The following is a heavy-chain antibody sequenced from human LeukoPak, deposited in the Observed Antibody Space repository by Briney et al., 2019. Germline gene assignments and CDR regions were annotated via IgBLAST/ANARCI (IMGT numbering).Heavy chain of an antibody. CDR2: IYYSGST. Sequence: SETLSLTCTVSGGSISSSSYYWGWIRQPPGKGPEWIGSIYYSGSTSYNPSLKSRVTISVDTSKNQFSLKLSSVTAADTAVYYCASQVGGVIVISAFDIWGQGTMVTVSS. V-gene: IGHV4-39*01. CDR3: ASQVGGVIVISAFDI. CDR1: GGSISSSSYY. D-gene: IGHD3-16*02. J-gene: IGHJ3*02.